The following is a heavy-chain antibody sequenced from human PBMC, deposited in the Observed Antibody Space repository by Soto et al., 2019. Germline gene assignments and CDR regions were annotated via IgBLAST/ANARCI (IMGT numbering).Heavy chain of an antibody. CDR1: GGIFSSYA. V-gene: IGHV1-69*01. CDR3: ARVGGVGAHPGADV. CDR2: VIPILGQA. Sequence: QVQLVQSGAEVKKPGSSVKVSCKASGGIFSSYAISWLRQAPGQGLEWMGAVIPILGQAYYAQNFQDRVTITADESTRTAYMDLISLRSDDTAVYFCARVGGVGAHPGADVWGQGTLVTVSS. J-gene: IGHJ4*02. D-gene: IGHD1-26*01.